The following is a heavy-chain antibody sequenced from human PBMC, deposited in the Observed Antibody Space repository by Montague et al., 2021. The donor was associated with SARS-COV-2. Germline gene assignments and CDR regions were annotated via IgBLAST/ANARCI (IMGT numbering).Heavy chain of an antibody. Sequence: SLRLSCPASGFTFRSYWMHWVRQVPGRGLVWVSRIKPDGTSTNYAASVQGRFAISRDNAKNTLSLQMNNLRAEDTAIYYCVRPLWFGDSDYYFDSWGQGTLVTVSS. CDR2: IKPDGTST. D-gene: IGHD3-10*01. CDR3: VRPLWFGDSDYYFDS. CDR1: GFTFRSYW. J-gene: IGHJ4*02. V-gene: IGHV3-74*01.